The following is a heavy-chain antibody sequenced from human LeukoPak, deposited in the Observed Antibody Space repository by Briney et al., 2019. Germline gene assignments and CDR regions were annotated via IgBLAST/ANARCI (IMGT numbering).Heavy chain of an antibody. V-gene: IGHV3-23*01. CDR1: GFALSSYA. D-gene: IGHD2-15*01. CDR3: ARAPVTSCRGAFCYPFDI. CDR2: TSSSDAGT. J-gene: IGHJ4*02. Sequence: GGSLRLSCAASGFALSSYAMSWVRQAPGKGLDWVSATSSSDAGTYHAESVRGRFTISRDNSKNTLYLQMNSLRADDVAVYYCARAPVTSCRGAFCYPFDIWGQGTLVTVSS.